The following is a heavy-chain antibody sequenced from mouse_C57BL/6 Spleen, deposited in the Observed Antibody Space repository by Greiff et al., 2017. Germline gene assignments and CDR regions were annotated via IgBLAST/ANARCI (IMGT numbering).Heavy chain of an antibody. D-gene: IGHD2-4*01. Sequence: EVHLVESGPGLVKPSQSLSLTCSVTGYSITSGYYWNWIRQFPGNKLEWMGYISYDGSNNYNPSLKNRISITRDTSKNQSFLKLNSVTTEDTATYYCARYDYDFDYWGQGTTLTVSS. J-gene: IGHJ2*01. V-gene: IGHV3-6*01. CDR1: GYSITSGYY. CDR2: ISYDGSN. CDR3: ARYDYDFDY.